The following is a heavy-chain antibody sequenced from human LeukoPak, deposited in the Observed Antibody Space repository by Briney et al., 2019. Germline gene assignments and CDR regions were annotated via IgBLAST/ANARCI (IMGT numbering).Heavy chain of an antibody. J-gene: IGHJ3*02. CDR3: ARDGDCLDKRLIQNDAFDI. D-gene: IGHD2-21*02. Sequence: GGSLRLSCAASGFTFSSYSMNWVRQAPGKGLEWVSSISSSSSYIYYADSVKGRFTISRDNAKNSLYLQMNSLRAEDTAVYYCARDGDCLDKRLIQNDAFDIWGQGTMVTVSS. V-gene: IGHV3-21*01. CDR1: GFTFSSYS. CDR2: ISSSSSYI.